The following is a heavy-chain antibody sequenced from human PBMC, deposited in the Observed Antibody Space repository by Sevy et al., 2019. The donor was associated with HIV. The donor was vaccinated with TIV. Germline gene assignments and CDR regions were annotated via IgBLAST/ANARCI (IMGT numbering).Heavy chain of an antibody. V-gene: IGHV3-30-3*01. CDR1: GFTFSSYA. CDR3: ARGYYDLLTGYPEDFDY. J-gene: IGHJ4*02. Sequence: GGSLRLSCAASGFTFSSYALHWVRQAPGKGLEWVAVISYDGSNKYYADSVKGRFTISRDTSKNTMYLQMNSRRAEYTAVYYCARGYYDLLTGYPEDFDYWGQGTLVTVSS. D-gene: IGHD3-9*01. CDR2: ISYDGSNK.